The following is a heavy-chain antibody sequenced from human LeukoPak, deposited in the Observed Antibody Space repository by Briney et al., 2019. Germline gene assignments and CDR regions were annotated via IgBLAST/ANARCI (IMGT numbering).Heavy chain of an antibody. CDR2: IKQDGSEK. V-gene: IGHV3-7*01. CDR1: GFTFINYW. CDR3: TRENWYIDY. J-gene: IGHJ4*02. Sequence: GGSLRLSCAASGFTFINYWMSWVRQAPGKGLEWVANIKQDGSEKYYVDSVKDRFTIPRDNAKNSLYLQMNSLRAEDAAVYYCTRENWYIDYWGQGNLVTVSS.